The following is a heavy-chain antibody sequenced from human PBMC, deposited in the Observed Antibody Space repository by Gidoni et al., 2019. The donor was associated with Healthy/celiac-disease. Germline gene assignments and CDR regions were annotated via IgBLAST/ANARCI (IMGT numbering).Heavy chain of an antibody. D-gene: IGHD1-26*01. Sequence: EVQLVESGGGLVKPGGSLRLSCAASGFTFSSYSMNWVRQAPGKGLEWVSSISSSSSYIYYADSVKGRFTISRDNAKNSLYLQMNSLRAEDTAVYYCARDGMIWELPDFDYWGQGTLVTVSS. J-gene: IGHJ4*02. CDR2: ISSSSSYI. V-gene: IGHV3-21*01. CDR1: GFTFSSYS. CDR3: ARDGMIWELPDFDY.